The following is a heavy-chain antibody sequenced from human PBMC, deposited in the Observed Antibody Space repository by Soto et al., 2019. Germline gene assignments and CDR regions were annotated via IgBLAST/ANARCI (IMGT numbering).Heavy chain of an antibody. D-gene: IGHD7-27*01. CDR2: IYYSGST. CDR3: ARGTGARYFDY. J-gene: IGHJ4*02. V-gene: IGHV4-61*01. Sequence: SETLSLTCTVSGGSVSSGSYYWSWIRQPPGKGLEWIGYIYYSGSTNYNPSLKSRVTISVDTSKNQFSLKLSSVTAADTAVDYCARGTGARYFDYWGQGTLVTVSS. CDR1: GGSVSSGSYY.